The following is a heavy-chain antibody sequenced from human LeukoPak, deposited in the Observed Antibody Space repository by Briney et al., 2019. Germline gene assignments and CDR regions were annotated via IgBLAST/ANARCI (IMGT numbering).Heavy chain of an antibody. Sequence: ASVKVSCKASGYTFTSYYMHWVRQAPGQGLEWMGIINPSGGSTSYAQKFQGRVTMTRDTSTSTVYMELSSLRPEDTAVYYCARGRRQSGGGVIVIPPFDYWGQGTLVTVPS. V-gene: IGHV1-46*01. CDR1: GYTFTSYY. CDR2: INPSGGST. D-gene: IGHD3-16*02. J-gene: IGHJ4*02. CDR3: ARGRRQSGGGVIVIPPFDY.